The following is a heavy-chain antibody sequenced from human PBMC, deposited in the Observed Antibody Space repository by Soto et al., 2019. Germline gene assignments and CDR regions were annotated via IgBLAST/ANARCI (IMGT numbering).Heavy chain of an antibody. CDR1: GGSISSYY. D-gene: IGHD6-6*01. J-gene: IGHJ6*02. CDR3: ARESAMVAARSYAYYYHGMDV. CDR2: IYYSGST. Sequence: ETLALTCTVSGGSISSYYWSWIRQPPGKGLEWIGYIYYSGSTSYNPSLKSRVTISVDTSKNQFSLKLSSVTAADTAVYYCARESAMVAARSYAYYYHGMDVWGQGTTVTVSS. V-gene: IGHV4-59*01.